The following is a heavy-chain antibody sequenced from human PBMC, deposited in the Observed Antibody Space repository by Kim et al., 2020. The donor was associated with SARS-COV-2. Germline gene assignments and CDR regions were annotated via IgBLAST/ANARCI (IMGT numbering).Heavy chain of an antibody. Sequence: GGSLRLSCAASGFTFSSYEMNWVRQAPGKGLEWVSYISSSGSTIYYADSVKGRFTISRDNAKNSLYLQMNSLRAEDTAVYYCARDLYKFGFGESTLYMDVWGQGTTVTVSS. J-gene: IGHJ6*02. V-gene: IGHV3-48*03. CDR3: ARDLYKFGFGESTLYMDV. CDR2: ISSSGSTI. CDR1: GFTFSSYE. D-gene: IGHD3-10*01.